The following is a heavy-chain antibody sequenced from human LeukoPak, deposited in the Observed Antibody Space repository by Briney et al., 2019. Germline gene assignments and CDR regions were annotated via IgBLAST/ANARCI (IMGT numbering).Heavy chain of an antibody. V-gene: IGHV3-48*03. CDR1: GFTFNSHE. CDR2: ITSSGGIT. CDR3: AGERNCGGDCYQGSWFDP. D-gene: IGHD2-21*02. J-gene: IGHJ5*02. Sequence: GGSLRLSCAASGFTFNSHEMHWVRQAPGKGLDWVSYITSSGGITYYADSVKGRFTVSRDNAKNSLYLQMNSLRAEDTAVYYCAGERNCGGDCYQGSWFDPWGQGTLVTASS.